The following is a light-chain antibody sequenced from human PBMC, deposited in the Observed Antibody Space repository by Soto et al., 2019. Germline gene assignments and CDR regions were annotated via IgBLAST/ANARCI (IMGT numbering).Light chain of an antibody. V-gene: IGKV1-17*03. CDR2: GAS. CDR1: QGISNY. J-gene: IGKJ4*01. Sequence: DLQMTQSPSPLSASVGDRVTLTCSASQGISNYLAWFQQKPGKVPKRLIYGASSLQGGVPSRFSGSGYGTEFNLTISSLQPEDFATYYCLQHNSYPLTFGGGTKVDIK. CDR3: LQHNSYPLT.